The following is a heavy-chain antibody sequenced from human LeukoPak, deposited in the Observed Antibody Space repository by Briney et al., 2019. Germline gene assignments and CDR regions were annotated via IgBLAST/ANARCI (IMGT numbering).Heavy chain of an antibody. V-gene: IGHV1-8*01. Sequence: GASVKVSCKASGYTFTSYDINWVRQATGQGLEWMGWMNPNSGNTGYAQKFQGRVTMTRDASTSTVYMELSSLRSEDTAVYYCTRSGIVGAPGDFDYWGQGTLVTVSS. D-gene: IGHD1-26*01. CDR1: GYTFTSYD. CDR3: TRSGIVGAPGDFDY. CDR2: MNPNSGNT. J-gene: IGHJ4*02.